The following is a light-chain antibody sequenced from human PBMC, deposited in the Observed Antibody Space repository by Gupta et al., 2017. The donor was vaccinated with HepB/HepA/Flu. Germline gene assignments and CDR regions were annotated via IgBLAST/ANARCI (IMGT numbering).Light chain of an antibody. Sequence: QSVFAQPPSVSAAPGQKVTISCSGSSSNIGNNYVSWYQQLPGTAPKLLIYEDNTRPSGIPDRSSGSKSGTSATLDITGLQTGDEADYYCGTWDSSLSAYVFGTGTKVTVL. CDR3: GTWDSSLSAYV. CDR1: SSNIGNNY. V-gene: IGLV1-51*02. J-gene: IGLJ1*01. CDR2: EDN.